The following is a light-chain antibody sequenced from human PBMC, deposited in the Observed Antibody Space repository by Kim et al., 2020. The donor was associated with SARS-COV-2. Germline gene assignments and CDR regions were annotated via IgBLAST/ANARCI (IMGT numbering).Light chain of an antibody. CDR3: QQYKSYPIT. J-gene: IGKJ5*01. Sequence: DIAMTQSPSSLSASVGDRVTITCRASQGVSDSLAWLQQKPGKGPKSLIYAASSLQNGVPSRFRGTGSGTYFTLTIISLQPEDFATYYCQQYKSYPITFGQGTRLEIK. CDR1: QGVSDS. V-gene: IGKV1-16*01. CDR2: AAS.